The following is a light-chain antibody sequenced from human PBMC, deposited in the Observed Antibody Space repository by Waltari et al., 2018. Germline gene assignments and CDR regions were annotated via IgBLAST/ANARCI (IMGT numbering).Light chain of an antibody. CDR1: QSVSGY. J-gene: IGKJ1*01. Sequence: AIRMTQSPSSLSASTGDRVTIPCRANQSVSGYLAWYQQKPGKAPKLLIYAAYTLQSGVPSRFSGSGSGTDFTLTISCLQSEDFATYYCQQYYSYPRTLGQGTKVEIK. CDR2: AAY. V-gene: IGKV1-8*01. CDR3: QQYYSYPRT.